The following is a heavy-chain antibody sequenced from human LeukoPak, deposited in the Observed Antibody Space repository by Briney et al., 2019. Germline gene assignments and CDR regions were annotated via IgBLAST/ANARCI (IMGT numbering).Heavy chain of an antibody. CDR3: ARRGSSSGSPGYFDY. J-gene: IGHJ4*02. CDR2: ISYGGSNK. V-gene: IGHV3-30*03. CDR1: GFTFSSYG. Sequence: GGSLRLSCAASGFTFSSYGMHWVRQAPGKGLEWVAVISYGGSNKYYADSVKGRFTISRDNSKNTLYLQMNSLRAEDTAVYYCARRGSSSGSPGYFDYWGQGTLVTVSS. D-gene: IGHD3-22*01.